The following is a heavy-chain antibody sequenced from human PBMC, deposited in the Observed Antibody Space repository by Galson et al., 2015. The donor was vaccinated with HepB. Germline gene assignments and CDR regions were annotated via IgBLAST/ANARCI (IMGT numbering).Heavy chain of an antibody. V-gene: IGHV3-23*01. CDR2: IRHNGDGT. Sequence: SLRLSCAVSGFTFRNSAMGWVRQAPGKGLEWVSAIRHNGDGTFYADSVKGRFTISRDNFKNTLYLQMSSLRAEDTAVYYCAKDLGETCGRGSCYYFDFWGQGTLVTVSS. J-gene: IGHJ4*02. CDR1: GFTFRNSA. CDR3: AKDLGETCGRGSCYYFDF. D-gene: IGHD2-15*01.